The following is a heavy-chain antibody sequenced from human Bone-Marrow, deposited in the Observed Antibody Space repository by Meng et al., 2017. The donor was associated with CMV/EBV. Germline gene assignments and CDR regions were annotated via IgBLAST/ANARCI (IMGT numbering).Heavy chain of an antibody. Sequence: SETLSLTCTVSGGSISSSSYYWGWIRQPPGKGLEWIGSIYYSGSTYYNPSLKSRVTISVDTSKNQFSLKLSSVTAADTDVYYCAGDLRGHDYVWGSYRYNFDYWGQGTLVTVSS. CDR3: AGDLRGHDYVWGSYRYNFDY. CDR1: GGSISSSSYY. D-gene: IGHD3-16*02. V-gene: IGHV4-39*07. J-gene: IGHJ4*02. CDR2: IYYSGST.